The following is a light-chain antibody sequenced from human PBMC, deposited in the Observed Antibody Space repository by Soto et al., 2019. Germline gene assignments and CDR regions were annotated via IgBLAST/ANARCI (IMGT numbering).Light chain of an antibody. CDR3: MQGTHWPWT. CDR2: EVS. J-gene: IGKJ1*01. CDR1: QSLIHSDGSTY. Sequence: DVVMTQSPLSLPVTLGQPASISCGSSQSLIHSDGSTYLSWFHQRPGQSPRRLIYEVSDRDSGVSDRFSGSGSGSDFTLKISRVEAEDVGVYYCMQGTHWPWTFGQGTEVEIK. V-gene: IGKV2-30*02.